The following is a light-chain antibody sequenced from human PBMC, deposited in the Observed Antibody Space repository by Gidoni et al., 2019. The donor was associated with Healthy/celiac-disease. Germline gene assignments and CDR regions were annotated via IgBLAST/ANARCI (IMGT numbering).Light chain of an antibody. CDR3: QQLNSYPLPLT. Sequence: DIKLTPSPSFLSASVGDRVTITCRASQGISSYLAWYQQKPGKAPKLLIYAASTLQSGVPSRFSGSGSGTEFTLTISSLQPEDFATYYYQQLNSYPLPLTFGGGTKVEIK. J-gene: IGKJ4*01. CDR2: AAS. CDR1: QGISSY. V-gene: IGKV1-9*01.